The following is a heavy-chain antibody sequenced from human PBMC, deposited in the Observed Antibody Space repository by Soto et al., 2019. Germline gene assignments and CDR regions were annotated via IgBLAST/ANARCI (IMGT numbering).Heavy chain of an antibody. CDR1: GYTFTSYG. V-gene: IGHV1-18*01. CDR2: ISAYNGNT. Sequence: ASVKVSCKASGYTFTSYGISWVRQAPGQGLEWMGWISAYNGNTNYAQKLQGRVTMTTDTSTSTAYMELRSLRSDDTAVYYCARDTYYDFWSVFYQWPTYNRYLPSCQATLVTVS. J-gene: IGHJ5*02. CDR3: ARDTYYDFWSVFYQWPTYNRYLP. D-gene: IGHD3-3*01.